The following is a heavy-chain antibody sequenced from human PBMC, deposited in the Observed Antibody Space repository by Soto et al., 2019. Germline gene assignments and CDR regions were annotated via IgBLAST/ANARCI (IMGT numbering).Heavy chain of an antibody. V-gene: IGHV4-4*02. J-gene: IGHJ5*02. D-gene: IGHD5-12*01. Sequence: SETLSLTCAVSGGSISSSNWWSWVRQPPGKGLEWIGEIYHSGSTNYNPSLKSRVTISVDKSKNQFSLKLSSVTAADTAVYYCARAVEMATTNWFDPWGQGTLVTVSS. CDR2: IYHSGST. CDR3: ARAVEMATTNWFDP. CDR1: GGSISSSNW.